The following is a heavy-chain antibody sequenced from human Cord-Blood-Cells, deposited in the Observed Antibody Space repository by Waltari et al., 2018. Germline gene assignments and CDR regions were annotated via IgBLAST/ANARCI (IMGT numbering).Heavy chain of an antibody. D-gene: IGHD3-10*01. Sequence: QVQLVQSGAEVKKPGASVKVSCKASGYTFTSYAMHWVRQAPGQRLEWMGWINAGNGNTKYSQKFQGRVTITRDTSASTAYMELSSLRSEDTAVYYCARAGSWGSGSYYFDYWGQGTLVTVSS. CDR3: ARAGSWGSGSYYFDY. V-gene: IGHV1-3*01. CDR2: INAGNGNT. J-gene: IGHJ4*02. CDR1: GYTFTSYA.